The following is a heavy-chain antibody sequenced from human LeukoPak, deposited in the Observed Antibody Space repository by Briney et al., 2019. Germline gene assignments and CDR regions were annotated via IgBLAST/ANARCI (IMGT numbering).Heavy chain of an antibody. CDR1: GGSISTYY. Sequence: SETLSLTCTVSGGSISTYYWSWIRRPPGKGLEWIGYIYNIGTTNYNPSLKSRVTISVDTSKIQFSLKLSSVTAADTAVYYCARGDSTWPGINYWGQGTLVTVSS. CDR2: IYNIGTT. J-gene: IGHJ4*02. D-gene: IGHD2-2*01. V-gene: IGHV4-59*01. CDR3: ARGDSTWPGINY.